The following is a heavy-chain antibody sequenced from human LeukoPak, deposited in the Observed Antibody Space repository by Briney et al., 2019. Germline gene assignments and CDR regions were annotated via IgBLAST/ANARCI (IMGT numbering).Heavy chain of an antibody. CDR2: IIHTGLT. D-gene: IGHD1-14*01. Sequence: SETLSLTCAVYGGSFSDYSWSWIRQPPGKGLEWIGEIIHTGLTNYNPSLKSRVTISVDTSKNQLSLRLTSVTAADTALYYCATNQGGGNWGQGTLVTVSS. J-gene: IGHJ4*02. CDR3: ATNQGGGN. CDR1: GGSFSDYS. V-gene: IGHV4-34*12.